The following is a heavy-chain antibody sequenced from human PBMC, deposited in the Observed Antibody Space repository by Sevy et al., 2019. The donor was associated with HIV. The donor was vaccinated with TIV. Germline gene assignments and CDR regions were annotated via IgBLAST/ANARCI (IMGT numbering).Heavy chain of an antibody. J-gene: IGHJ5*02. CDR2: INPSSGGT. CDR1: GYNFTYYY. CDR3: ARQVDNWFDP. D-gene: IGHD2-15*01. V-gene: IGHV1-2*02. Sequence: ASVKVSCETSGYNFTYYYIHWVRQAPGQGLEWMGWINPSSGGTQYAQKFQGRVSMTSDTSRRTSYMELRRLRSDDTALYYCARQVDNWFDPWGQGTLVTVSS.